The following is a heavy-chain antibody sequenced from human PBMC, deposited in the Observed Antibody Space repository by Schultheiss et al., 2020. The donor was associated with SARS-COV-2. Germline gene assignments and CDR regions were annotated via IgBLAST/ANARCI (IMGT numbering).Heavy chain of an antibody. V-gene: IGHV4-30-2*01. D-gene: IGHD3-10*01. J-gene: IGHJ4*02. CDR1: GGSISSGGYS. CDR3: ARGLGYYGSGSSDY. CDR2: IYHSGST. Sequence: SETLSLTCAVSGGSISSGGYSWSWIRQPPGKGLEWIGYIYHSGSTNYNPSLKSRVTISVDTSKNQFSLKLSSVTAADTAVYYCARGLGYYGSGSSDYWGQGTLVTVSS.